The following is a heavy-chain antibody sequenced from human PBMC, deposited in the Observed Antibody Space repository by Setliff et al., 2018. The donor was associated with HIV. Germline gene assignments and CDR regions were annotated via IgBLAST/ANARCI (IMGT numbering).Heavy chain of an antibody. CDR1: GGSISSNW. CDR2: IYHSGST. Sequence: SETLSLTCTVSGGSISSNWWSWVRQSPGKGLEWIGEIYHSGSTHYNPSLQSRATISVDKSKNQFSLKLSSVSAADTAVFYCARGRVYKGYYDSSSSWGRYYYYHMDVWGQGTTVTVSS. D-gene: IGHD3-22*01. CDR3: ARGRVYKGYYDSSSSWGRYYYYHMDV. V-gene: IGHV4-4*02. J-gene: IGHJ6*03.